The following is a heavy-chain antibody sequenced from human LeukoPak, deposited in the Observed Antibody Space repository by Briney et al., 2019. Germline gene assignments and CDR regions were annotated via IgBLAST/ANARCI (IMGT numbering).Heavy chain of an antibody. CDR1: GFTFSSYE. V-gene: IGHV3-48*03. J-gene: IGHJ6*04. D-gene: IGHD3-10*02. CDR2: ISSSGSPI. CDR3: AELGITMIGGV. Sequence: PGGSLRLSCAASGFTFSSYEMNWVRQAPGKGLEWVSYISSSGSPIYYADSVKCRFPISRDNAKNSLYLQMKSLRAEDMAVYYCAELGITMIGGVWGKGTTVTISS.